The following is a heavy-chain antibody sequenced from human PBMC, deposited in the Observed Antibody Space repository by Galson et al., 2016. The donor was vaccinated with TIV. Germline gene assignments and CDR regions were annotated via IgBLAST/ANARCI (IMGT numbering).Heavy chain of an antibody. D-gene: IGHD3-22*01. CDR2: IRYDGINK. CDR1: GFTFTTYG. Sequence: SLRLSCAASGFTFTTYGTHWVRQAPGKGLEWVAVIRYDGINKYYADSVKGRFTISRDNSKSMVYLQMNSLRAEDTAMYYCARPGLLQNYDGTDYFYDYYYYGLDVWGQGTTVTVSS. CDR3: ARPGLLQNYDGTDYFYDYYYYGLDV. J-gene: IGHJ6*02. V-gene: IGHV3-33*01.